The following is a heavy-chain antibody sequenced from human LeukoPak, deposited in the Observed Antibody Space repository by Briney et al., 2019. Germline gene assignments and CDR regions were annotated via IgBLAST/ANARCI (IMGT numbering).Heavy chain of an antibody. CDR3: ARDREMATITGGDY. CDR1: GFNFRDYS. J-gene: IGHJ4*02. CDR2: ISGTSSYM. V-gene: IGHV3-21*01. Sequence: GGSLRLSCVAYGFNFRDYSMNWVRQAPGKGLDWVSGISGTSSYMYYGDSVKGRFTISRDNSKNTLYLQMNSLRAEDTAVYYCARDREMATITGGDYWGQGTLVTVSS. D-gene: IGHD5-24*01.